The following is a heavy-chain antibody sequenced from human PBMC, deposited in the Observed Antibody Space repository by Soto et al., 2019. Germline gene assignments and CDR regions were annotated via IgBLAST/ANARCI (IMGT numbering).Heavy chain of an antibody. V-gene: IGHV1-69*13. CDR2: IMPVFGRP. CDR1: GYTFTSYG. D-gene: IGHD3-22*01. J-gene: IGHJ4*02. CDR3: ARQFDYDTSGYYYAY. Sequence: SVKVSCKASGYTFTSYGISWVRQAPGQGLEWMGGIMPVFGRPNYAQKFQGRVTITADEYTRTAYMELSRLKSDDTAVYYCARQFDYDTSGYYYAYWGQGTQVTASS.